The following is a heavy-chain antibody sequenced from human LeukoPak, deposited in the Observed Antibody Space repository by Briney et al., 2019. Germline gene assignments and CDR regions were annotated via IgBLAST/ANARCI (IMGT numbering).Heavy chain of an antibody. V-gene: IGHV4-59*01. CDR3: ARDPSIAAAGPLFDY. CDR1: GGSISSYY. D-gene: IGHD6-13*01. J-gene: IGHJ4*02. Sequence: PSETLSLTCTVSGGSISSYYWSWIRQPPGKGLEWIGYIYCSGSTNYNPSLKSRVTISVDTSKNQFSLKLSSVTAADTAVYYCARDPSIAAAGPLFDYWGQGTLVTVSS. CDR2: IYCSGST.